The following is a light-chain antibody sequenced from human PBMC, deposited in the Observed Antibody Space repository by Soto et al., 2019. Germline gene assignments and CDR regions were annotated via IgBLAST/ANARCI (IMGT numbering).Light chain of an antibody. CDR2: EVS. V-gene: IGLV2-14*01. CDR1: NSDVGTYNY. CDR3: SSYTTSSTLV. Sequence: QSALTQPASVSGSPGQSITISCTGTNSDVGTYNYVSWYQQHPGKAPKFVVYEVSDRPSGVSDRFSGSKSGNTASLTISGLQAEDEAYYYCSSYTTSSTLVFGGGTKLTVL. J-gene: IGLJ2*01.